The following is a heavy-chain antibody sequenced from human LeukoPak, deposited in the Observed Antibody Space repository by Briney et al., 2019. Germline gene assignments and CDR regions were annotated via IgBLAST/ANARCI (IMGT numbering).Heavy chain of an antibody. CDR3: ARGSGGTTGEAFDF. Sequence: SETLSLTCTVSGGSINNYYWSWIRQPAGQGLQYIGRIYTSGSTNYIPSLRSRGTMSVDTSKNQFSLKLSSVTAADTAVYYCARGSGGTTGEAFDFWGQGILVTVSS. V-gene: IGHV4-4*07. CDR2: IYTSGST. J-gene: IGHJ4*02. D-gene: IGHD1-7*01. CDR1: GGSINNYY.